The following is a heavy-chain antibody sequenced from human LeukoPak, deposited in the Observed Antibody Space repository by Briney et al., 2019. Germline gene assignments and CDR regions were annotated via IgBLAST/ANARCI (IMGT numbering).Heavy chain of an antibody. CDR1: GVSISSYY. J-gene: IGHJ6*02. Sequence: SETLSLTCTVSGVSISSYYWSWIRQPPGKGPEWIGYIYYSGSTNYNPSLKSRVTISVDTSKNQFSLKLSSVTAADTAVYYCARTPGGYYYYYGMDVWGQGTTVTVSS. CDR3: ARTPGGYYYYYGMDV. CDR2: IYYSGST. D-gene: IGHD3-16*01. V-gene: IGHV4-59*08.